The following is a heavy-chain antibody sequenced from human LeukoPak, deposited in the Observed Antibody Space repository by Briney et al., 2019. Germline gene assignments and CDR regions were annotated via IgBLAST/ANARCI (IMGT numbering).Heavy chain of an antibody. CDR1: GYTFTSNY. CDR3: ARGGDYGDYDLFDY. V-gene: IGHV1-69*13. D-gene: IGHD4-17*01. J-gene: IGHJ4*02. CDR2: IIPIFGTA. Sequence: SVKVSCKASGYTFTSNYIHWVRQAPGQGLEWMGGIIPIFGTANYAQKFQGRVTITADESTSTAYMELSSLRPEDTAVYYCARGGDYGDYDLFDYWGQGTLVTVSS.